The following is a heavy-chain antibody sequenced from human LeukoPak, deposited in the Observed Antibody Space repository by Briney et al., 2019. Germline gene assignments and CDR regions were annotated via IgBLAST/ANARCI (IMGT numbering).Heavy chain of an antibody. CDR2: IYYSGST. D-gene: IGHD1-1*01. CDR1: GGSISSYY. CDR3: ARGGSTGTNLNWVDP. V-gene: IGHV4-59*01. Sequence: PSETLSLTCTVSGGSISSYYWSWIRQPPGKGLEWIRYIYYSGSTNYNPSLKSRVTISVDTSKNQFSLKLSSVTAADTAVYYCARGGSTGTNLNWVDPWGQGTLVTVSS. J-gene: IGHJ5*02.